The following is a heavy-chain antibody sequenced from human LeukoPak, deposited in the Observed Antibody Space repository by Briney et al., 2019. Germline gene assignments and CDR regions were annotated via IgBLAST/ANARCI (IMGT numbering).Heavy chain of an antibody. CDR1: GYTFSNFG. D-gene: IGHD2-2*01. CDR3: ARDGTSTDDY. Sequence: ASVKVSCKASGYTFSNFGISWVRQAPGQGLEWMGWISGNNDNPNYGQKFQGRLTVTTDSSTNTAYMELRNLRSDDTAVYYCARDGTSTDDYWGQGTLVTVSS. CDR2: ISGNNDNP. J-gene: IGHJ4*02. V-gene: IGHV1-18*01.